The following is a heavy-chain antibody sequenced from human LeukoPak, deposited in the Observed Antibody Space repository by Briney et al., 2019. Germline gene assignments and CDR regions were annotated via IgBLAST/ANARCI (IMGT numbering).Heavy chain of an antibody. CDR3: AKIEGRSIVAVDY. J-gene: IGHJ4*02. V-gene: IGHV3-23*01. D-gene: IGHD5-12*01. CDR1: EFTFSSYA. CDR2: INNSGGST. Sequence: PGGSLRLSCAASEFTFSSYAMSWVRQAPGKGLKWVSAINNSGGSTYYADSVRGRFTISRDNSKNTLYLQMNSLRAEDTAVYYCAKIEGRSIVAVDYWGQGTLVTVSS.